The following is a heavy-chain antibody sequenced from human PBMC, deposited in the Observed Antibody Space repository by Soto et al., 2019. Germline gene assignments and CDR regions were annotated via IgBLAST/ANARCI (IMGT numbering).Heavy chain of an antibody. Sequence: GGSLRLSCAASGFTFDDYAMHWVRQAPGKGLEWVSGISWNSGSIGYADSVKGRFTISRDNAKNSLYLQMNSLRAEDTALYYCAKDRGSGSYYLNYYYYYGMDVWRQGTTVTVSS. CDR3: AKDRGSGSYYLNYYYYYGMDV. J-gene: IGHJ6*02. V-gene: IGHV3-9*01. D-gene: IGHD3-10*01. CDR2: ISWNSGSI. CDR1: GFTFDDYA.